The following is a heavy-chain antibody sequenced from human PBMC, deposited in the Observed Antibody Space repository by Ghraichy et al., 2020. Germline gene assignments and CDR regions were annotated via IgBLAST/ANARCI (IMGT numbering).Heavy chain of an antibody. CDR1: GGSISSSSYY. CDR3: ARHVPDEEYYYDSSGCTFDY. D-gene: IGHD3-22*01. CDR2: IYYSGST. V-gene: IGHV4-39*01. J-gene: IGHJ4*02. Sequence: SETLSLTCTVSGGSISSSSYYWGWIRQPPGKGLEWIGSIYYSGSTYYNPSLKSRVTISVDTSKNQFSLKLSSVTAADTAVYYCARHVPDEEYYYDSSGCTFDYWGQGTLVTVSS.